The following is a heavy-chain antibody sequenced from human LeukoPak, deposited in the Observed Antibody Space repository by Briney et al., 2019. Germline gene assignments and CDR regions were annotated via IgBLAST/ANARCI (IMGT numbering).Heavy chain of an antibody. Sequence: SETLSLTCAVSGGSFSGYYWSWIRQPPGKGLEWIGEINHSGSTNYNPSLKSRVTISVDTSKNQFSLKLSSLTAAASAVYYCARGKHRDFWSGYLGSCRASRYYYMDVWGKGTTVTVSS. V-gene: IGHV4-34*01. J-gene: IGHJ6*03. CDR2: INHSGST. D-gene: IGHD3-3*01. CDR1: GGSFSGYY. CDR3: ARGKHRDFWSGYLGSCRASRYYYMDV.